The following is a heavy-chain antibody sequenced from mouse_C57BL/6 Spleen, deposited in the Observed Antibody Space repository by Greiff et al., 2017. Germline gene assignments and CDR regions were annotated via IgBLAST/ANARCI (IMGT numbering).Heavy chain of an antibody. CDR1: GYTFTSYW. V-gene: IGHV1-72*01. J-gene: IGHJ3*01. CDR2: IDPNGGGT. D-gene: IGHD2-4*01. CDR3: ARGGLYDYVFAY. Sequence: QVQLQQPGAELVKPGASVKLSCKASGYTFTSYWMHWVKQRPGRGLEWIGRIDPNGGGTKYNEKFKSKATLTVDKPSSTAYMQRSSLTSEDSAVYDCARGGLYDYVFAYWGQGTLVTVSA.